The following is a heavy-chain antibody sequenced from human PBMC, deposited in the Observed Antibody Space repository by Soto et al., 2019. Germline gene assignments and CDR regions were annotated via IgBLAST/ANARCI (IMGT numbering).Heavy chain of an antibody. D-gene: IGHD1-1*01. CDR3: ARVERGTATTVVDAFDI. CDR2: ICYSGST. Sequence: PSETLSLTCTVSGGSISSSSYYWGWIRQPPGKGLEWIGRICYSGSTHYNPSLKSRVTISVDTSKNQFSLKMSSVTAADTALYYCARVERGTATTVVDAFDIWGPGTMVTVSS. J-gene: IGHJ3*02. CDR1: GGSISSSSYY. V-gene: IGHV4-39*01.